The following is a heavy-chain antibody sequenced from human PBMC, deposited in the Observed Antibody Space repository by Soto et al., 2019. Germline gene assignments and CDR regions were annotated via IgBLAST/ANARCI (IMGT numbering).Heavy chain of an antibody. V-gene: IGHV4-4*02. CDR2: IYHSGSN. CDR3: ASDLRDDGRSD. Sequence: QVQLQESGPGLVKPSGTLSLTCAVSSGSIRSSNWWSWDRQPPGKWQEWIGEIYHSGSNNYNPSLNSRVNISVDKSKNQISLKLRSVTAADTAVYYCASDLRDDGRSDGGQGPLVTVSS. J-gene: IGHJ4*02. CDR1: SGSIRSSNW. D-gene: IGHD1-1*01.